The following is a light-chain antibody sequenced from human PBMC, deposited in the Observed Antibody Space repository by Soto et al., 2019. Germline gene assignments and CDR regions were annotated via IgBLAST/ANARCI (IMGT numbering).Light chain of an antibody. CDR1: QRISSY. CDR3: QQYNSYSRT. V-gene: IGKV3-11*01. CDR2: DAS. Sequence: EIVLTQCPATLSLSPGERSTLSCGARQRISSYLLWYQQQPGQAPRLLIYDASNRASGTPARFSGSGSETDFTLTISSLQPDDFATYFCQQYNSYSRTFGQGTKV. J-gene: IGKJ1*01.